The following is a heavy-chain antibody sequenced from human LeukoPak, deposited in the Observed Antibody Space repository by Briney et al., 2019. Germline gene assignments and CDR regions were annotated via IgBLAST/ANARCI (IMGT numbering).Heavy chain of an antibody. CDR3: ARVAAQYYYYYGMDV. Sequence: GASVKVSCKASGYTFTSYGISWVRQAPGQGLEWMGWISAYNGNTNYAQKLQGRVTMTTDTSTSTAYMELRSLRSDDTAVYYCARVAAQYYYYYGMDVWGQGTTATVSS. CDR2: ISAYNGNT. J-gene: IGHJ6*02. D-gene: IGHD6-13*01. CDR1: GYTFTSYG. V-gene: IGHV1-18*01.